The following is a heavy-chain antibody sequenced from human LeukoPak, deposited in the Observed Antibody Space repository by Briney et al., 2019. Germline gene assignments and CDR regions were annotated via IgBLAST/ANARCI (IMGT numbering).Heavy chain of an antibody. CDR3: ARDACPNGVCHSTYGIDV. D-gene: IGHD2-8*01. J-gene: IGHJ6*02. CDR1: GFLFSGYG. Sequence: GRSLRLSCAASGFLFSGYGIHWDRQAPGKGLEWVAIIWYDGSNKYYADSVKGRFTISRDNSKNTLFLQMNSLRAEDTAVYYCARDACPNGVCHSTYGIDVWGQGTTVTVSS. CDR2: IWYDGSNK. V-gene: IGHV3-33*01.